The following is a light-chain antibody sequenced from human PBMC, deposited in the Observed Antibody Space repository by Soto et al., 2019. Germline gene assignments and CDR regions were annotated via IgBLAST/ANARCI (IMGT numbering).Light chain of an antibody. Sequence: EIVMTQSPATLSVSPGDRATLSCRASQSVTRNLAWYQQKPGQAPRLVIYGASARATGIPARFSGSGSGTEFTLTISSLQSEDFAVYYCQQYKNFWTFGQGTKVEIK. CDR2: GAS. CDR1: QSVTRN. CDR3: QQYKNFWT. V-gene: IGKV3-15*01. J-gene: IGKJ1*01.